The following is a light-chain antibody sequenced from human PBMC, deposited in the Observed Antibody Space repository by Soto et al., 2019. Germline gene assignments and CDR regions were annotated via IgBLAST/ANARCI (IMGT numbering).Light chain of an antibody. Sequence: DIPMTQSPFSLSASVGDRVTITCRASQSISRYLNWYQQKPGKAPKLLIYAASSLQSGVPSRFSCSGSGTDFTLTISSLHPEDFATYYCQQSYSTPWPFGQGTKVEIK. CDR2: AAS. V-gene: IGKV1-39*01. CDR3: QQSYSTPWP. CDR1: QSISRY. J-gene: IGKJ1*01.